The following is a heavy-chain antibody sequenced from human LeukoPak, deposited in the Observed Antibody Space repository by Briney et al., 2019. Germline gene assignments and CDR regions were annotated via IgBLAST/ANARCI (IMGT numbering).Heavy chain of an antibody. CDR3: ARDRIQLWLTEAFDI. J-gene: IGHJ3*02. CDR2: ISSSSSYI. CDR1: GFTFSSYS. Sequence: VGSLRLSCAASGFTFSSYSMNWVRQAPGKGLEWVSSISSSSSYIYYADSVKGRFTISRDNAKNSLYLQMNSLRAEDTAVYYCARDRIQLWLTEAFDIWGQGTMVTVSS. V-gene: IGHV3-21*01. D-gene: IGHD5-18*01.